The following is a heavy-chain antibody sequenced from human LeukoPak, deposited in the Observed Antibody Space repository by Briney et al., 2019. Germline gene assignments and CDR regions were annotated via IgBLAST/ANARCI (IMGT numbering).Heavy chain of an antibody. V-gene: IGHV3-11*04. J-gene: IGHJ4*02. CDR3: ARQVPSYYDSSGPFAS. Sequence: PGGSLRLSCAASGFTFSDYYMSWIRQAPGKGLEWVSYISNSGSAIYYADSVKGRFTISRDNAKNSLYLQMNSLRAEDTAVYYCARQVPSYYDSSGPFASWGQGTLVIVSS. CDR2: ISNSGSAI. CDR1: GFTFSDYY. D-gene: IGHD3-22*01.